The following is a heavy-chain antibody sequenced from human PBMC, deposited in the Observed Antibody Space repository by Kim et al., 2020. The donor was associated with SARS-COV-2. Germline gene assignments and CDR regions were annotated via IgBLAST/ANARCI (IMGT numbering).Heavy chain of an antibody. J-gene: IGHJ4*02. CDR2: ISGSGANT. D-gene: IGHD1-26*01. Sequence: GGSLRLSCTASGFTFSSYDMAWVRQAPGKGLEWVSTISGSGANTYYADSVKGRFTISRDNSKNTLSLQMNSLRAEDTAVYYCAKRSGRNGSFDSWGQGTLVTVSS. CDR1: GFTFSSYD. V-gene: IGHV3-23*01. CDR3: AKRSGRNGSFDS.